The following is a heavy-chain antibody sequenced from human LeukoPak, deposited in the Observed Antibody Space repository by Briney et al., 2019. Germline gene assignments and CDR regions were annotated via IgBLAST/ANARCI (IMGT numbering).Heavy chain of an antibody. V-gene: IGHV1-8*03. CDR1: GYTFTSYD. CDR2: MNPSSGNT. CDR3: ARAGGGSGWGGEIGNFFYI. Sequence: ASVKVSCKASGYTFTSYDINWVRQATGQGLEWMGWMNPSSGNTGYAQKFQGRVTITRNTSISTAYMELSSLRSADTAVYYCARAGGGSGWGGEIGNFFYIGGQGTRVTVFS. D-gene: IGHD6-25*01. J-gene: IGHJ3*02.